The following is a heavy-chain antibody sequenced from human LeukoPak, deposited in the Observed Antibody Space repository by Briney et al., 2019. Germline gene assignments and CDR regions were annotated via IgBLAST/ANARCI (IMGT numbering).Heavy chain of an antibody. CDR2: IAADGGVK. CDR3: AKRGVVIRVILVGFHKEAYYFDS. V-gene: IGHV3-30*18. J-gene: IGHJ4*02. CDR1: GITFSSHG. Sequence: GGSPRHSCEASGITFSSHGMDWVRQAPGKGLEWVAVIAADGGVKRYADSVKGRFTLSRDNSKNTLYLQMNSLRAEDTSVYFCAKRGVVIRVILVGFHKEAYYFDSWGQGALVTVSS. D-gene: IGHD3-10*01.